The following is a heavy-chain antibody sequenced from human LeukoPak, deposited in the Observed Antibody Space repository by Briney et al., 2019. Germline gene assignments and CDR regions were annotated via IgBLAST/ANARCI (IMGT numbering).Heavy chain of an antibody. CDR1: GGTFSSYL. CDR3: ARDVVGAYGTKALDD. Sequence: ASVTVSCTASGGTFSSYLISWVRQAPGQGLEWMGGIIPIIGTADYIQKFQDRVTITADESTTTSYMELRSLRSDDTAVYYCARDVVGAYGTKALDDWGQGTLVTVSA. J-gene: IGHJ4*02. CDR2: IIPIIGTA. D-gene: IGHD1-26*01. V-gene: IGHV1-69*13.